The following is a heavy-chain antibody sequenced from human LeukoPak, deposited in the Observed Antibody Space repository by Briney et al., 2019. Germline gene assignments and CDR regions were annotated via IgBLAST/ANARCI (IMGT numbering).Heavy chain of an antibody. V-gene: IGHV3-74*01. J-gene: IGHJ3*02. D-gene: IGHD3-10*01. CDR1: GFTFSSYW. Sequence: GGSLRLSCAASGFTFSSYWMHWVRQAPGTGLVWVSSIKSDGSSTSYADSVKGRLTISRDNARNTLYLQMNSLRTEDTAVYYCATGNGHALDIWGQGTMVTVSA. CDR2: IKSDGSST. CDR3: ATGNGHALDI.